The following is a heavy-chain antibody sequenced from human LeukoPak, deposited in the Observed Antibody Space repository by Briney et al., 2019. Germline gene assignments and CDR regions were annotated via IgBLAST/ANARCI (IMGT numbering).Heavy chain of an antibody. CDR3: ARYPREGGNY. CDR1: GYTFTSYG. J-gene: IGHJ4*02. CDR2: IDPNTGGT. Sequence: ASVKVSCKASGYTFTSYGISWVRQAPGQGLEWMGWIDPNTGGTRFAQRFQGRITLTRDTSINSAYMELTRLRYDDTAVYYCARYPREGGNYWGQGTLVTVSS. D-gene: IGHD3-16*01. V-gene: IGHV1-2*02.